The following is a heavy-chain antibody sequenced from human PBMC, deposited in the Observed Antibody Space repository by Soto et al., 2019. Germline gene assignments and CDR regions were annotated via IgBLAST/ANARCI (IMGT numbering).Heavy chain of an antibody. CDR1: GFSLTTSGAG. V-gene: IGHV2-5*02. Sequence: QITLKESGPTLVKPTQTLTLTCTFSGFSLTTSGAGVGWIRQPPGKALEWLALIYWDDDKRYSPSLKSRLTITKDTSKNQVVLTTTIMDPVGTGTYYIAHYQAFTWDYCGQETLVTVSS. D-gene: IGHD2-2*01. J-gene: IGHJ4*02. CDR2: IYWDDDK. CDR3: AHYQAFTWDY.